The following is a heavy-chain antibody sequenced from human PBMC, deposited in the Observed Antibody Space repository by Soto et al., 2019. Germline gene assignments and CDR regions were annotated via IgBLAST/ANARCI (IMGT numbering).Heavy chain of an antibody. J-gene: IGHJ5*02. CDR2: IYPGDSET. V-gene: IGHV5-51*03. CDR1: GYSFSNYW. CDR3: ARRRAGNPDDWFDP. D-gene: IGHD6-13*01. Sequence: EVQLVQSVAEVKKPGESLKISCKGSGYSFSNYWIVWVRQMPGKGLEWMGIIYPGDSETKYSPSFQGQVTISADKSINTAYLQWISLKASDTAMYYCARRRAGNPDDWFDPWGQGTLVTVSS.